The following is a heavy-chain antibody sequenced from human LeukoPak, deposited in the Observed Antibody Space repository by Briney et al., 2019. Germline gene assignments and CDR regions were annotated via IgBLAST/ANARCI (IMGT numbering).Heavy chain of an antibody. V-gene: IGHV3-30*02. D-gene: IGHD5-18*01. CDR1: GFTFSSYG. CDR3: AKGPDTAMVTWEYYYYYMDV. J-gene: IGHJ6*03. Sequence: PGGSLRLSCAASGFTFSSYGMHWVRQAPGKGPEWVAFIRYDGSNKYYADSVKGRFTISRDNSKNTLYLQMNSLRAEDTAVYYCAKGPDTAMVTWEYYYYYMDVWGKGTTVTISS. CDR2: IRYDGSNK.